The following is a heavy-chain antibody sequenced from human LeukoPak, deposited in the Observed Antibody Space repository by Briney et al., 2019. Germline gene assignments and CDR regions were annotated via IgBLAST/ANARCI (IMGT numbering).Heavy chain of an antibody. Sequence: PSETLSLTCAVSGYSISSGYYWGWIRQPPGKGLEWIGSIYHSGSTHYNPSLKSRVTISVDTSKNQFSLKLSSVTAADTAVYYCARLNMIVVVIFDYWGQGTLVTVSS. CDR1: GYSISSGYY. CDR2: IYHSGST. J-gene: IGHJ4*02. CDR3: ARLNMIVVVIFDY. V-gene: IGHV4-38-2*01. D-gene: IGHD3-22*01.